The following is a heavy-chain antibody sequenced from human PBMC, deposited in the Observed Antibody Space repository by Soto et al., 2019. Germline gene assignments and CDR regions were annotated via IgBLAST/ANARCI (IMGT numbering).Heavy chain of an antibody. V-gene: IGHV4-59*01. CDR2: IYYSGST. J-gene: IGHJ4*02. CDR3: ARFGYSYGHDY. CDR1: GGSISSYY. D-gene: IGHD5-18*01. Sequence: QVQLQESGPGLVKPSETLSLTCTVSGGSISSYYWSWIRQPPGKGLEWIGYIYYSGSTNYNPSLKSRVTISVDTSKNQFSLKLSSVTAADTAVYYCARFGYSYGHDYWGQGTLVTVSS.